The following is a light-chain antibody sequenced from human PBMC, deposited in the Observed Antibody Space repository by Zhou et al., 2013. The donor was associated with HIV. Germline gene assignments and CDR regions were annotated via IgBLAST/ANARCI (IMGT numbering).Light chain of an antibody. J-gene: IGKJ3*01. CDR2: GAS. Sequence: EIVLTQSPGTLSLSPGERATLSCRASQSLSSSYLAWYQQKPGQAPRLLIYGASSRATGIPDRFSGSGSGTDFTLTISRLEPEDFAVYYCHQYARSPFTFGPGTTVDVK. V-gene: IGKV3-20*01. CDR3: HQYARSPFT. CDR1: QSLSSSY.